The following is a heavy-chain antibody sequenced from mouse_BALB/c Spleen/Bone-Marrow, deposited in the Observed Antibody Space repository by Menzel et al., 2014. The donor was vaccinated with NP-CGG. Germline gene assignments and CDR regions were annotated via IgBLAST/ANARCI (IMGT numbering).Heavy chain of an antibody. D-gene: IGHD2-14*01. Sequence: EVKLMESGGGLVKPGGSLKLSCAASGFTFSDYYIYWVRQTPEKRLEWVATISDGGTYTYYPDTVKGRFTISRDNAKNILYLQMNGLKSEDTAMYYCVRDGDYRYAYWGQGTLVTVSA. V-gene: IGHV5-4*02. CDR1: GFTFSDYY. J-gene: IGHJ3*01. CDR2: ISDGGTYT. CDR3: VRDGDYRYAY.